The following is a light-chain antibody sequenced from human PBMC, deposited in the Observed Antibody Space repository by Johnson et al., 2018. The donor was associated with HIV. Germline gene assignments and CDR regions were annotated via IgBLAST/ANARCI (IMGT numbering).Light chain of an antibody. V-gene: IGLV1-51*01. J-gene: IGLJ1*01. CDR1: SSNIGNNY. CDR3: GTWDNSLTADG. CDR2: DNN. Sequence: QSILTQPPSVSAAPGQKVTISCSGSSSNIGNNYVSWYQQLPGTAPKLLIYDNNKRPSGIPDRFSGSKSDASATLAITGLQTGAEADYYCGTWDNSLTADGCGTGTTVTV.